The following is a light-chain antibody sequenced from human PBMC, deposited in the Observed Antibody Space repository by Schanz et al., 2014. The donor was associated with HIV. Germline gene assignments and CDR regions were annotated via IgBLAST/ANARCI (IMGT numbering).Light chain of an antibody. V-gene: IGKV3-20*01. Sequence: EIVMTQSPATLSVSPGDRATLSCRASQSISTNLAWYQQKPGQAPRLLIYGASTRATGIPDRFRGSGSGTDFTLTITRLEPEDFAVYFCQQFAGSPWTFGQGTKVEI. CDR2: GAS. CDR1: QSISTN. J-gene: IGKJ1*01. CDR3: QQFAGSPWT.